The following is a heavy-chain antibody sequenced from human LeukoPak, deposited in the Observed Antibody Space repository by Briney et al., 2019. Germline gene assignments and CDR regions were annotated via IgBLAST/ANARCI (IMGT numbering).Heavy chain of an antibody. CDR3: ARGDIVVVPAVPFDY. J-gene: IGHJ4*02. Sequence: GGSLRLSCAASGFTFSSYSMNWVRQAPGKGLEWVSSISSSSSYTYYADSVKGRFTISRDNAKNSLYLQMNSLRAEDTAVYYCARGDIVVVPAVPFDYWGQGTLVTVSS. V-gene: IGHV3-21*01. CDR2: ISSSSSYT. CDR1: GFTFSSYS. D-gene: IGHD2-2*01.